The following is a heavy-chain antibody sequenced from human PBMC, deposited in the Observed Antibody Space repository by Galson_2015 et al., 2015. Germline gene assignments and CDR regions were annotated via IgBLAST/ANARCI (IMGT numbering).Heavy chain of an antibody. CDR1: GGSISSSNW. D-gene: IGHD6-6*01. CDR2: IYHSGST. V-gene: IGHV4-4*02. Sequence: SETLSLTCAVSGGSISSSNWWSWVRQPPGKGLEWIGEIYHSGSTNYNPSLKSRVTISVDKSKNQFSLKLSSVTAADTAVYYCARAGIGVMEDSSSPYNFDYWGQGTLVTVSS. J-gene: IGHJ4*02. CDR3: ARAGIGVMEDSSSPYNFDY.